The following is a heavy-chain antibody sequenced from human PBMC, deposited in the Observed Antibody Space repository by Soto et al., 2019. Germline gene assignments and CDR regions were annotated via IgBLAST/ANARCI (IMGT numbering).Heavy chain of an antibody. CDR3: ARLDYDILTGYPIHYGMDV. V-gene: IGHV5-10-1*01. D-gene: IGHD3-9*01. CDR1: GYSFTSYW. CDR2: IDPSDSYT. J-gene: IGHJ6*02. Sequence: GESLKISCKGSGYSFTSYWISWVRQMPGKGLEWMGRIDPSDSYTNYSPSFQGHVTISADKSISTAYLQWSSLKASDTAMYYCARLDYDILTGYPIHYGMDVWGQGTTVTVSS.